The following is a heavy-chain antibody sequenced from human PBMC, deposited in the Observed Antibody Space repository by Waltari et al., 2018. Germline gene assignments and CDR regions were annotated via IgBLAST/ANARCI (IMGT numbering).Heavy chain of an antibody. V-gene: IGHV4-4*02. CDR1: GDSLRTTNC. Sequence: QLHASGPGLVVPSGPLSLTCVVSGDSLRTTNCWSWVRQSPGKGLEWIGQVHFSGKGLYNPSFASRVTVSLDTSTNRLSLRMTSATAADTAVYYCARDRGRGLYLDSWGQGTLVTVSP. CDR3: ARDRGRGLYLDS. CDR2: VHFSGKG. J-gene: IGHJ4*02.